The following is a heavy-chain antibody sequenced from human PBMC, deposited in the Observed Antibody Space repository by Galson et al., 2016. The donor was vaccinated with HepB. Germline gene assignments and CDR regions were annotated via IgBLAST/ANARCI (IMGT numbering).Heavy chain of an antibody. Sequence: SVKVSCKASGYPFTSYYMNWVRQAPGQGLEWMGVINPNGGNIKYAQKFQGRVTMTWDTSTGTVYMELTSLRSVDTAVYYCARGYCSGGLCHQEDDFDYWGQGTLVTVSS. CDR3: ARGYCSGGLCHQEDDFDY. CDR1: GYPFTSYY. D-gene: IGHD2-15*01. V-gene: IGHV1-46*01. CDR2: INPNGGNI. J-gene: IGHJ4*02.